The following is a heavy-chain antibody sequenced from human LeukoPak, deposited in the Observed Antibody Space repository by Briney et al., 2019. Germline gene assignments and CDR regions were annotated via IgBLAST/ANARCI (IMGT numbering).Heavy chain of an antibody. CDR1: GYTFTPYG. Sequence: VASVKVSCKASGYTFTPYGIHWVRQAPGQRPEWMGWINSGNGNTKYSQKFQGRVTITRDTSASTAYMELSSLTSEYTAVYFCAGMTYNSSPFDPSGQGTLVTVSS. V-gene: IGHV1-3*01. J-gene: IGHJ5*02. D-gene: IGHD3-22*01. CDR3: AGMTYNSSPFDP. CDR2: INSGNGNT.